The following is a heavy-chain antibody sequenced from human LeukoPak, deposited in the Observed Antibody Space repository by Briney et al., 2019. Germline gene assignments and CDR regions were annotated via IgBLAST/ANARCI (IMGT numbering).Heavy chain of an antibody. CDR3: ARGGKWLDL. CDR1: GFPFSKYT. V-gene: IGHV3-7*01. D-gene: IGHD6-19*01. J-gene: IGHJ5*02. CDR2: IKQDVSEI. Sequence: GGSLRLSCAASGFPFSKYTMNWVRRAPGKGLEWVANIKQDVSEIYYLDPVKGRFTISRDNAKNSLYLQMNSLRAEDTAVYYCARGGKWLDLWGQGTLVTVSS.